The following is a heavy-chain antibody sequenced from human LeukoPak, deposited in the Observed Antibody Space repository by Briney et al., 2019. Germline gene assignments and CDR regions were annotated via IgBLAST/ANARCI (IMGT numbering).Heavy chain of an antibody. D-gene: IGHD7-27*01. V-gene: IGHV3-30-3*01. Sequence: GGSLRLSCAASGFTFSSYAMYWVRQAPGKGLEWVAVTSYDGSNKYYADSVKGRFTISRDNSKHTLYLQMNSLRAEDTAVYYCARDGDKAQGLSFFYGLDVWGQGTTVTVSS. CDR3: ARDGDKAQGLSFFYGLDV. CDR2: TSYDGSNK. CDR1: GFTFSSYA. J-gene: IGHJ6*02.